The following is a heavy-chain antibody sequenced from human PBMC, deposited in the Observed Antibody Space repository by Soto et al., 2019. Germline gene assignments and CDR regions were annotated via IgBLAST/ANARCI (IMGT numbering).Heavy chain of an antibody. D-gene: IGHD2-2*01. CDR3: ARERQYEPLLY. Sequence: QVQLVQSGVEVKKPGASVKVSCQASGYTFTNYGITWLRQAPGQGLEWMGWVSAYNRNTNYAQRFQARVTMTTDTSTRTAYMELRNVKSDDTAIYFWARERQYEPLLYWGQGTLVTVSS. CDR2: VSAYNRNT. J-gene: IGHJ1*01. CDR1: GYTFTNYG. V-gene: IGHV1-18*01.